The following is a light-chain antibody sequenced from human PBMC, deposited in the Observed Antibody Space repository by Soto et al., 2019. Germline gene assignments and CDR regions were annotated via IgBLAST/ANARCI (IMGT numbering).Light chain of an antibody. CDR1: QSITSN. CDR2: AAS. Sequence: DIQMTQSPSSLSASVGDRVTITCRASQSITSNLNWYQHKPGKAPNLLIYAASSLQSGVPSRFSGSGSGTDFTLTISTLQPEDFATHYCQQTYSTPYTFGQGTRLEIK. V-gene: IGKV1-39*01. CDR3: QQTYSTPYT. J-gene: IGKJ2*01.